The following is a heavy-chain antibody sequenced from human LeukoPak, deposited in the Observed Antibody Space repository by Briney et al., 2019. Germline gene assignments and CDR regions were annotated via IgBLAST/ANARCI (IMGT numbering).Heavy chain of an antibody. J-gene: IGHJ4*02. V-gene: IGHV3-21*01. Sequence: PGGSLRLSCAASGFTFSSYSMNWVRQAPGKGLEWVSSISSSSSYIYYADSVKGRFTISRDNAKNSLYLQMNSLRAEDTAVYYCARDPPTTDYYDSSGYSDFDYWGQGTLSPSPQ. CDR2: ISSSSSYI. CDR3: ARDPPTTDYYDSSGYSDFDY. CDR1: GFTFSSYS. D-gene: IGHD3-22*01.